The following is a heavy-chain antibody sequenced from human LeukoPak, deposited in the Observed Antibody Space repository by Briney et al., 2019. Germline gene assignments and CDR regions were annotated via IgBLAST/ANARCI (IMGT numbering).Heavy chain of an antibody. V-gene: IGHV1-2*02. D-gene: IGHD3-22*01. CDR1: GYTFTGYY. J-gene: IGHJ6*03. CDR2: INPNSGGT. Sequence: ASVKVSCKASGYTFTGYYMHWVRQAPGQGLEWMGWINPNSGGTNYAQKFQGRATMTRDTSISTAYMELSRLRSDDTAVYYCARALSGSNYYMDVWGKGTTVTVSS. CDR3: ARALSGSNYYMDV.